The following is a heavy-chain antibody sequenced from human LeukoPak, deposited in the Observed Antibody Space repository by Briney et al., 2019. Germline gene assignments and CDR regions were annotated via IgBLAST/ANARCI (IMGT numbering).Heavy chain of an antibody. J-gene: IGHJ4*02. V-gene: IGHV3-7*01. CDR3: AREIREAAVSN. CDR1: GFINDW. D-gene: IGHD6-13*01. CDR2: INQDGSQK. Sequence: PGGSLRLSCTMSGFINDWMAWVRQAPAKGLEWVATINQDGSQKYYVDSMKGRFTISRDNAKNSLYLQLASLRADDTAVYYCAREIREAAVSNWGQGTLVTVSA.